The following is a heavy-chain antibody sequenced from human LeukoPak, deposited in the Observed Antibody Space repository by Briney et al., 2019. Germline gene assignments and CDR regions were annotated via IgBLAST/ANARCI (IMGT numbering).Heavy chain of an antibody. CDR2: IRYDGSNK. V-gene: IGHV3-30*02. CDR1: GFTFSSYG. D-gene: IGHD5-18*01. Sequence: GGSLRLSCAASGFTFSSYGMHWVRQAPGKGLEWVAFIRYDGSNKYYADSVKGRFTISRDNAKNSLYLQMNSLRAEDTAVYYCARDLVDTAMVVGYWGQGTLVTVSS. CDR3: ARDLVDTAMVVGY. J-gene: IGHJ4*02.